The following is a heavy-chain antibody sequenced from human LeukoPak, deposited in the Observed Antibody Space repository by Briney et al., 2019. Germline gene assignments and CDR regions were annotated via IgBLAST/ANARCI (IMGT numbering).Heavy chain of an antibody. CDR1: GFTFSTYW. Sequence: PGGSLRLSCVVSGFTFSTYWMYWVRQAPGEGLVLVSRIDSDGSSTRYADSVKGRFTISRDNAKNTLYLQMNSLRAEDTAVYYCVRNIEGAFDVWGRGTMVTVSS. D-gene: IGHD2/OR15-2a*01. CDR2: IDSDGSST. V-gene: IGHV3-74*01. CDR3: VRNIEGAFDV. J-gene: IGHJ3*01.